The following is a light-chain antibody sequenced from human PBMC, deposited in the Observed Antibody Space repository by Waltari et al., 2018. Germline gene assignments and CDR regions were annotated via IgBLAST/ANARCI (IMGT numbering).Light chain of an antibody. CDR2: EDD. V-gene: IGLV6-57*01. CDR3: QSYDSTTVI. J-gene: IGLJ2*01. Sequence: FILTQPHSVSESPGKTVTISCTRSSGSLASTSVTWYQHRPGSSPTTVIYEDDQRPSGVPDRFSGSIDGSSNSASLTISGLKTEDESDYYCQSYDSTTVIFGGGTKLTVL. CDR1: SGSLASTS.